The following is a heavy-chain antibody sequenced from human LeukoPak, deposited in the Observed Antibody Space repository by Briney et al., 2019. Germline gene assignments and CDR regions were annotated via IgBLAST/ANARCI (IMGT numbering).Heavy chain of an antibody. CDR2: ISSSGSNI. V-gene: IGHV3-48*03. Sequence: GGSLRLSCAASGFTFSSYEMNWVRQAPGKGLEWVSYISSSGSNIYYADSVKGRFTISRDNAKNSLYLQMDSLRAEDTAVYYCARDMSRGWQDFDYWGQGTLVTVSS. CDR1: GFTFSSYE. CDR3: ARDMSRGWQDFDY. D-gene: IGHD6-19*01. J-gene: IGHJ4*02.